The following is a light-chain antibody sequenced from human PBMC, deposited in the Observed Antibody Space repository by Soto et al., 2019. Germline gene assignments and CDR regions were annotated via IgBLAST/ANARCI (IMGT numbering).Light chain of an antibody. CDR1: QTIYSS. CDR3: QQSYSAPLT. CDR2: TAS. J-gene: IGKJ1*01. V-gene: IGKV1-39*01. Sequence: DIQMTQSPSSLSASVGDRVTNTCRASQTIYSSLNWYQQKPGKAPNLLIYTASTLQSGVPSRFSGSGSGTEFSLTISGLQREDFATYYCQQSYSAPLTFGQGTAVEVK.